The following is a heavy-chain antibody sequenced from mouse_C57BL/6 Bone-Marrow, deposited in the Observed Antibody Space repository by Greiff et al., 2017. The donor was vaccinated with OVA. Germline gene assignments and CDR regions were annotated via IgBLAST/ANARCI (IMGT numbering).Heavy chain of an antibody. V-gene: IGHV1-26*01. Sequence: EVQLQQSGPELVKPGASVKISCKASGYTFTDYYMNWVKQSHGKSLEWIGDINPNNGGTSYNQKFKGKATLTVDKSSSTAYMELRSLTSEDSAVYYCARKYYSSSVYAMDYWGQGTSVTVSS. CDR3: ARKYYSSSVYAMDY. CDR1: GYTFTDYY. J-gene: IGHJ4*01. CDR2: INPNNGGT. D-gene: IGHD1-1*01.